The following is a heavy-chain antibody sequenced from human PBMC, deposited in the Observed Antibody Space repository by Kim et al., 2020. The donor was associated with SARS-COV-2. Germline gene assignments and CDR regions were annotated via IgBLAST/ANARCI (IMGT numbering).Heavy chain of an antibody. D-gene: IGHD2-8*01. J-gene: IGHJ4*02. CDR1: GYTFTGYY. V-gene: IGHV1-2*06. CDR2: INPNSGGT. Sequence: ASVKVSCKASGYTFTGYYMHWVRQAPGQGLEWMGRINPNSGGTNYAQKFQGRVTMTRDTSISTAYMELSRLRSDDTAVYYCARDTRAYAPGADYWGQGTLVTVSS. CDR3: ARDTRAYAPGADY.